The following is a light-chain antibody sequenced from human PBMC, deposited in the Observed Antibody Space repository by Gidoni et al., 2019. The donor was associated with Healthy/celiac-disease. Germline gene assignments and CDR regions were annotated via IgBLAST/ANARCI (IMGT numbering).Light chain of an antibody. V-gene: IGKV1-39*01. CDR2: AAS. CDR3: QQSYSTPLT. J-gene: IGKJ3*01. CDR1: QSISSY. Sequence: DSQMTQSPSSLSASVGDRVTITCRASQSISSYLNWYQQKQGKAPKLLIYAASSLQSGVPSRFSGSGSGTDFPLTISSLQPEDFATYYCQQSYSTPLTFGPGTKVDIK.